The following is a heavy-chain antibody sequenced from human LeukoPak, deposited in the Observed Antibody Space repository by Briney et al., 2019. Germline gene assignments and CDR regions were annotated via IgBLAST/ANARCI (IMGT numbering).Heavy chain of an antibody. V-gene: IGHV3-30*18. Sequence: GGSLRLSCAASGFTLSSYGMHWVRQAPGKGLKWVAVISYDRSNIYYGDSVKGRFTISRDNSKNTLNLQMNSLRVEDTAVYYCAKVDTALVFDYWGQGTLVTVSS. CDR2: ISYDRSNI. CDR1: GFTLSSYG. D-gene: IGHD5-18*01. CDR3: AKVDTALVFDY. J-gene: IGHJ4*02.